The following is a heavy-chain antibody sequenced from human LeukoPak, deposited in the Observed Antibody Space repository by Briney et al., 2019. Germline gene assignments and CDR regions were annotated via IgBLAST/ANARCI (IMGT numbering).Heavy chain of an antibody. J-gene: IGHJ6*03. Sequence: SETLSLTCTVSGGSISSYYWGWIRQPPGKGLEWIGSIYYSGSTYYNPSLKSRVTISVDTSKNQFSLKLSSVTAADTAVYYCARVANSSGWYGLYYYYYMDVWGKGTTVTVSS. CDR2: IYYSGST. V-gene: IGHV4-39*07. CDR3: ARVANSSGWYGLYYYYYMDV. CDR1: GGSISSYY. D-gene: IGHD6-19*01.